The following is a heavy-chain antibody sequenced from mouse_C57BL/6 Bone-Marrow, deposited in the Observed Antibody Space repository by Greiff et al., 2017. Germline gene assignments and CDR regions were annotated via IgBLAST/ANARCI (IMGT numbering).Heavy chain of an antibody. Sequence: VQLKQPGAELVMPGASVKLSCKASGYTFTSYWMHWVKQRPGQGLEWIGEIDPSDSYTNYNQKFKGKSTLTVDKSSSTAYMQLSSLTSEDSAVYYCARRGYYAMDYWGQGTSVTVSS. V-gene: IGHV1-69*01. CDR1: GYTFTSYW. J-gene: IGHJ4*01. CDR2: IDPSDSYT. CDR3: ARRGYYAMDY.